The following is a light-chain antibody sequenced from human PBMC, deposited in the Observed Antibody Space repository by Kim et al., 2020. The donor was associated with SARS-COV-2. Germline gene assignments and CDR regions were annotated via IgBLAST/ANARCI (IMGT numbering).Light chain of an antibody. CDR3: QQYNNWPLT. CDR1: QSVSSN. V-gene: IGKV3-15*01. Sequence: VSPGERATLSCRASQSVSSNLAWYQQTPGQAPRLLIYGASTRATGIPARFSGSGSGTEFTLTISSLQSEDFAVYYCQQYNNWPLTFGGGTKVDIK. J-gene: IGKJ4*01. CDR2: GAS.